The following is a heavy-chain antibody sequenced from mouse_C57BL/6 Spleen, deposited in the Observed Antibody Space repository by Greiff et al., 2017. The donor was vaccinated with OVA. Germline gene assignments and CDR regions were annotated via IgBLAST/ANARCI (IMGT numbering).Heavy chain of an antibody. D-gene: IGHD1-1*01. CDR3: ARKEGITTVEVDY. J-gene: IGHJ2*01. Sequence: QVQLQQPGTELVKPGASVKLSCKASGYTFTSYWMHWVKQRPGQGLEWIGNINPSNGGTNYNEKFKSKATLTVDKSSSTAYMQLSSLTSEDSAVDDCARKEGITTVEVDYWGQGTTLTVSS. V-gene: IGHV1-53*01. CDR1: GYTFTSYW. CDR2: INPSNGGT.